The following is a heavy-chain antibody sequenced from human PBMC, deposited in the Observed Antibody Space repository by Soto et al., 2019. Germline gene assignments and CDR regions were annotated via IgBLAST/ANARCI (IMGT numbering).Heavy chain of an antibody. J-gene: IGHJ4*02. CDR2: ISGSGGST. CDR1: GFTFSSYA. V-gene: IGHV3-23*01. Sequence: EVQLLESGGGLVQPGGSLRLSCAASGFTFSSYAMSWVRQAPGKGLEWVSAISGSGGSTYYADSVKGRFTISRDNSKNTLYLQMNSLSAEDTDVYYCAKSRWSDIVLVVDDYWGQGTLVTVSS. CDR3: AKSRWSDIVLVVDDY. D-gene: IGHD2-8*02.